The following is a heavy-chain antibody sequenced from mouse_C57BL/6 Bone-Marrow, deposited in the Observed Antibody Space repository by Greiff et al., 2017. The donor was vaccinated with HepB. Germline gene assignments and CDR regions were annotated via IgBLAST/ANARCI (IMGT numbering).Heavy chain of an antibody. J-gene: IGHJ2*01. Sequence: EVQVVESGGGLVKPGGSLKLSCAASGFTFSDYGMHWVRQAPEKGLEWVAYISSGSSTIYYADTVKGRFTISRDNAKNTLFLQMTSLRSKDTAMYYCERGRLRRGYFDYWGQGTTLTVSS. D-gene: IGHD2-4*01. CDR2: ISSGSSTI. CDR3: ERGRLRRGYFDY. CDR1: GFTFSDYG. V-gene: IGHV5-17*01.